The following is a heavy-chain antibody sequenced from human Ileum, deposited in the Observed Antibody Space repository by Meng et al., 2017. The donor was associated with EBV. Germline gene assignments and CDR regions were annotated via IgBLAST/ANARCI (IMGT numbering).Heavy chain of an antibody. CDR1: GYTFTNYG. V-gene: IGHV1-18*01. J-gene: IGHJ4*02. D-gene: IGHD1-26*01. CDR2: ISAYNGNT. CDR3: ARVEVGITSGDY. Sequence: QGQWVQLGGGVKKPGASVKVFCKASGYTFTNYGITWVRQAPGQGLEWMGWISAYNGNTNYAQTLQGRVTMTTDTSTSTAYMELGSLRSDDTAVYYCARVEVGITSGDYWGQGTLVTVSS.